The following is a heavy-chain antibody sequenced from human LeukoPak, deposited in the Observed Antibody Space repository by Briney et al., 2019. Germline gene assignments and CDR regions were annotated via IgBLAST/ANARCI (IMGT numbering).Heavy chain of an antibody. CDR1: GFTFSGYS. CDR2: ISSTGNTI. D-gene: IGHD2-15*01. V-gene: IGHV3-48*02. CDR3: ARDSRYSFDY. Sequence: GGSLRLSCAASGFTFSGYSMNWVRQAPGKGLEWVSYISSTGNTIAHADSVRGRFTISRDNAKNSLYLQMNSLRDDDTAVYYCARDSRYSFDYWGQGTLVTVSS. J-gene: IGHJ4*02.